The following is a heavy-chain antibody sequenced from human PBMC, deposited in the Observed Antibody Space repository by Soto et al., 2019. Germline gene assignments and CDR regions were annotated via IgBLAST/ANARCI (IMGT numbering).Heavy chain of an antibody. J-gene: IGHJ5*02. CDR2: IKSKSDGGTT. CDR1: GFTFNNAW. Sequence: GGSLRLSCAASGFTFNNAWMNWVRQAPGKGLEWVGRIKSKSDGGTTDYAAPVKGRFTISRDDSENTLYLQMNSLKTEDTAVYYCTTVAFKWLHGPLAPHSWFDPWGQGTLVTVSS. V-gene: IGHV3-15*07. CDR3: TTVAFKWLHGPLAPHSWFDP. D-gene: IGHD5-12*01.